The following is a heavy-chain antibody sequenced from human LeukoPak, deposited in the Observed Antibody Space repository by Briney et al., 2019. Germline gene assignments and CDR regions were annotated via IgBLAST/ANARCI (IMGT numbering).Heavy chain of an antibody. Sequence: ASVKVSCKTSGYTFTSYGISWVRQAPGQGLEWMGWINPNSGGTNYAQKFQGRVTMTRDTSISTAYMELSRLRSDDTAVYYCARGGYYYDSSGHPLDYWGQGTLVTVSS. V-gene: IGHV1-2*02. D-gene: IGHD3-22*01. CDR3: ARGGYYYDSSGHPLDY. CDR2: INPNSGGT. CDR1: GYTFTSYG. J-gene: IGHJ4*02.